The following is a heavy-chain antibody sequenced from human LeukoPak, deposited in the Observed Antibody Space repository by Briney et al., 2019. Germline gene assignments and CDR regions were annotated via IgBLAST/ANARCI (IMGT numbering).Heavy chain of an antibody. J-gene: IGHJ4*02. Sequence: GSLRLSCAASGFTFSSYAMSWVRQAPGKGLEWVSAISGSGGSTYYADSVKGRFTISRDNSKNTLYLQMNSLRAEDTAVYYCTTDPEDGSYYLDYWGQGTLVTVSS. CDR3: TTDPEDGSYYLDY. V-gene: IGHV3-23*01. CDR1: GFTFSSYA. CDR2: ISGSGGST. D-gene: IGHD1-26*01.